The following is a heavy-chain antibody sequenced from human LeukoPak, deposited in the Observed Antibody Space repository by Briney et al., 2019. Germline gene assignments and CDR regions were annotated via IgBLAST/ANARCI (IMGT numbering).Heavy chain of an antibody. J-gene: IGHJ4*02. CDR3: ARDLDYYYDSSGYLTHQPVY. CDR2: INPSGGST. CDR1: GYTFTSYY. Sequence: ASVKVSCKASGYTFTSYYMHWVRQAPGQGLEWMGIINPSGGSTSYAQKFQGRVTMTRDTSTSTVYMELSSLRSEDTAMYYCARDLDYYYDSSGYLTHQPVYWGQGTLVTVSS. V-gene: IGHV1-46*01. D-gene: IGHD3-22*01.